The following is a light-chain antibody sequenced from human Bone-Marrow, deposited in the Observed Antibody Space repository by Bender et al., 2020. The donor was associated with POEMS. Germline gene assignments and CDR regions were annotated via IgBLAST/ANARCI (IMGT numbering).Light chain of an antibody. CDR1: KLGDKY. J-gene: IGLJ2*01. CDR3: QSWGSNTAV. Sequence: SYELTQPPSVSVSPGQTASITCSGDKLGDKYVCWYQQKPGQSPVLVSYQDSKRPSGIPERFSGSNSGNTASLTISGTQTMDEADYYCQSWGSNTAVFGGGTKLTVL. V-gene: IGLV3-1*01. CDR2: QDS.